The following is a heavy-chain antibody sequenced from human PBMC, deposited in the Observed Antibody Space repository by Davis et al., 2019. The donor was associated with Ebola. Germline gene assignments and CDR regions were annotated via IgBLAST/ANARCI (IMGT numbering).Heavy chain of an antibody. CDR3: ARGTRQLWGWFDP. J-gene: IGHJ5*02. Sequence: SETLSLTCTVSGDSIRSSYWSWLRQPPGKGLEWIGYIYYSGSTNYNPSLKSRVTISVDTSKNQFSLKLSSVTAADTAVYYCARGTRQLWGWFDPWGQGTLVTVSS. CDR1: GDSIRSSY. D-gene: IGHD3-16*01. CDR2: IYYSGST. V-gene: IGHV4-59*01.